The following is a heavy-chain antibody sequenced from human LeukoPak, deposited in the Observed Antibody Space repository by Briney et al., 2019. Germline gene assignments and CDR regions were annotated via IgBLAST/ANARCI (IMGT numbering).Heavy chain of an antibody. V-gene: IGHV4-59*12. Sequence: PSETLSLTCTVSGGSISNYYWSWIRQPPGKGLEWIGSIYYSGSTYYNPSLKSRVTISVDTSKNQFSLKLSSVTAADTAVYYCARALVRAARPFDYWGQGTLVTVSS. D-gene: IGHD6-6*01. J-gene: IGHJ4*02. CDR1: GGSISNYY. CDR2: IYYSGST. CDR3: ARALVRAARPFDY.